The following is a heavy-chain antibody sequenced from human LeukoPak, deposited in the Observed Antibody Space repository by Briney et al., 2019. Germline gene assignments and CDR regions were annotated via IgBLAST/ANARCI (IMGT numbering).Heavy chain of an antibody. Sequence: SETLSLTCTVSGGSFSSGEYYWSWIRQPPGKGLEWIGNIYYSGSTNYNPSLKSRVTISVDTSKNQFSLKLSSVTAADTAVYYCARHDSPTTRWLQPIPHFDYWGQGTLVTVSS. J-gene: IGHJ4*02. V-gene: IGHV4-61*08. CDR3: ARHDSPTTRWLQPIPHFDY. CDR1: GGSFSSGEYY. D-gene: IGHD5-24*01. CDR2: IYYSGST.